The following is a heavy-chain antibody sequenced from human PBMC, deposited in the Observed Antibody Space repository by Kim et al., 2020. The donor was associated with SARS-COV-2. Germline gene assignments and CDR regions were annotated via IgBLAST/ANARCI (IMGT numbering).Heavy chain of an antibody. V-gene: IGHV4-34*01. Sequence: SETLSLTCAVYGGSFSSYSWSWIRQPQGKGLEWIGEINHGGSTNYNPSLKSRFTISVDTSKNQLSLKLNSVTAADTAVYYCARGASYCGGGSCFFMERTDFDTSGQGNMVTVSS. D-gene: IGHD2-15*01. J-gene: IGHJ4*02. CDR3: ARGASYCGGGSCFFMERTDFDT. CDR1: GGSFSSYS. CDR2: INHGGST.